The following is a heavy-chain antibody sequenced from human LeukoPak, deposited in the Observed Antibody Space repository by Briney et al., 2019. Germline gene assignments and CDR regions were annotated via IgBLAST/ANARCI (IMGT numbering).Heavy chain of an antibody. CDR3: ARDRYGNNYMDV. Sequence: GGSLRLSCAASGFTVSSNFMSWVRQAPGKGLEWVSVIYSGGTTHYADSVKGRFTISRDNSKNTLSLQMNSLRAEDTAVYYCARDRYGNNYMDVWGKGTTVTVSS. D-gene: IGHD1/OR15-1a*01. CDR1: GFTVSSNF. J-gene: IGHJ6*03. V-gene: IGHV3-53*01. CDR2: IYSGGTT.